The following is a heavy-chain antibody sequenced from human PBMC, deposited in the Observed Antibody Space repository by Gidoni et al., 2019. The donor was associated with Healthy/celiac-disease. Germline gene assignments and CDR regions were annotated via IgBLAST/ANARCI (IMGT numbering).Heavy chain of an antibody. CDR2: IYPGDSDT. CDR1: GYSFTSYW. CDR3: ARHMSGDSCSGGSCYSGVWFDP. Sequence: EVQLVQSGAEVKKPGESLKISCKGSGYSFTSYWIGWVRQMPGKGLEWMGIIYPGDSDTRYSPSFQGQVTISADKSISTAYLQWSSLKASDTAMYYCARHMSGDSCSGGSCYSGVWFDPWGQGTLVTVSS. D-gene: IGHD2-15*01. V-gene: IGHV5-51*01. J-gene: IGHJ5*02.